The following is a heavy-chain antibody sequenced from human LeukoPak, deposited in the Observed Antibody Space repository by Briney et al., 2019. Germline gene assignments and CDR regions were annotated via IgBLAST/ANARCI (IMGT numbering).Heavy chain of an antibody. V-gene: IGHV1-18*01. Sequence: GASVKVSCKASGYTFTSYGISWVRQAPGQGLEWMGWISAYNGNTNYAQKLQGRVTMTTDTSTNTAYMELRSLRSDDTAVYYCARDMSGCSSTSCYLSFGVYYYYYMDVWGKGTTVTVSS. CDR1: GYTFTSYG. CDR3: ARDMSGCSSTSCYLSFGVYYYYYMDV. D-gene: IGHD2-2*01. J-gene: IGHJ6*03. CDR2: ISAYNGNT.